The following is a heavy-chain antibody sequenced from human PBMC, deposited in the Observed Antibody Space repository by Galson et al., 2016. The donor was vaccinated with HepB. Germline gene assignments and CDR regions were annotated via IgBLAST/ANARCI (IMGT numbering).Heavy chain of an antibody. CDR1: GFTFSDAW. J-gene: IGHJ4*02. D-gene: IGHD6-13*01. Sequence: SLRLSCAASGFTFSDAWMNRVRQAPGKGLEWVGRSKGKTDGGTTNYAVPVKGRFTISRDDSKNTLYLQMNSLKTEDTAVYFCTTLSPAAASDYWGQGTLIIVSS. CDR2: SKGKTDGGTT. CDR3: TTLSPAAASDY. V-gene: IGHV3-15*01.